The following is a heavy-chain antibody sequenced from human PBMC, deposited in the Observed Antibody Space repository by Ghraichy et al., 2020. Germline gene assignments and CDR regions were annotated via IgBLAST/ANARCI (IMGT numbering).Heavy chain of an antibody. CDR2: INHSGST. D-gene: IGHD6-6*01. CDR1: GGSFSGYY. Sequence: SETLSLTCAVYGGSFSGYYWSWIRQPPGKGLEWIGEINHSGSTNYNPSLKSRVTISVDTSKNQFSLKLSSVTTADTAVYYCARKIRAYSSSSSGWPGYYYMDVWGKGTTVTVSS. CDR3: ARKIRAYSSSSSGWPGYYYMDV. J-gene: IGHJ6*03. V-gene: IGHV4-34*01.